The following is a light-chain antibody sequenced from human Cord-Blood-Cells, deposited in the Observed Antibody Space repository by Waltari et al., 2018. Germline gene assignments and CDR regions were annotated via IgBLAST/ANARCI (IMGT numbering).Light chain of an antibody. CDR1: QSVSSY. J-gene: IGKJ4*01. CDR2: DAS. V-gene: IGKV3-11*01. Sequence: EIVLTQSPATLSLSPGARATLSCRASQSVSSYLAWYQQKPGQAPRLLIYDASNRATGIPARFSGSGSGTDFTLTISSLEPEDFAVYYCQQRSNWLPGLTFGGGTKVEIK. CDR3: QQRSNWLPGLT.